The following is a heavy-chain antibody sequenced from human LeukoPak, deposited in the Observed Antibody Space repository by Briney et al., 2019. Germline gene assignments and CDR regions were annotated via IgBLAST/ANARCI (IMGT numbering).Heavy chain of an antibody. D-gene: IGHD3-10*01. CDR1: GVSISGNY. CDR3: AKSNGYGLVDI. V-gene: IGHV4-59*04. CDR2: IFYSGGT. J-gene: IGHJ3*02. Sequence: SETLSLTCTVSGVSISGNYWSWIRQPPGKGLEWIGNIFYSGGTYYSPSLTSRVTISLDTSRNQFSLKLNSVTAADTAVYYCAKSNGYGLVDIWGQGTMVTVSS.